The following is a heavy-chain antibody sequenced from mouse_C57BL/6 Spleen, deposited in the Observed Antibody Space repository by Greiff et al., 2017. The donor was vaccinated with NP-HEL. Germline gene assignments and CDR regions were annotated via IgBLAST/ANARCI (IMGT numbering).Heavy chain of an antibody. J-gene: IGHJ3*01. Sequence: ESGAELVKPGASVKISCKASGYAFSSYWMNWVKQRPGKGLEWIGQIYPGDGDTNYNGKFKGKATLTADKSSSTAYMQLSSLTSEDSAVYFCARSVDYDYEAWFAYWGQGTLVTVSA. CDR2: IYPGDGDT. CDR3: ARSVDYDYEAWFAY. V-gene: IGHV1-80*01. D-gene: IGHD2-4*01. CDR1: GYAFSSYW.